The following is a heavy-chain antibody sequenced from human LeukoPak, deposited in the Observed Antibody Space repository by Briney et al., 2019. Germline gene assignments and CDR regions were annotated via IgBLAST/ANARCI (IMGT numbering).Heavy chain of an antibody. V-gene: IGHV3-74*01. Sequence: GGSLRLSCAASGFTFSSYWMHWVRQAPGEGLVWVSRINSDGSSTSYADSVKGRFTISRDNAKNTLYLQMNSLRAEDTAVYYCARVPYYYDSSGYLPLDYWGQGTLVTVSS. J-gene: IGHJ4*02. D-gene: IGHD3-22*01. CDR2: INSDGSST. CDR1: GFTFSSYW. CDR3: ARVPYYYDSSGYLPLDY.